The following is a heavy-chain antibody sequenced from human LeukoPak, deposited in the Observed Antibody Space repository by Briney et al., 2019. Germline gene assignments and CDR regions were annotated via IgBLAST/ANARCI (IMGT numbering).Heavy chain of an antibody. CDR2: IYYSGST. D-gene: IGHD5-24*01. V-gene: IGHV4-59*01. Sequence: SETLSLTCTVSGGSISSYYWSWIRQPPGKGLEWIGYIYYSGSTNYNPSLKSRVTISVDTSKNQFSLKLSSVTAADTAVYYCASLRYTGAFDIWGQGTMVTVSS. CDR1: GGSISSYY. J-gene: IGHJ3*02. CDR3: ASLRYTGAFDI.